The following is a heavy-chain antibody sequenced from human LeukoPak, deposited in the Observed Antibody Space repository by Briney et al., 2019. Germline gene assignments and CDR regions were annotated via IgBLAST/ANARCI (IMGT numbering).Heavy chain of an antibody. D-gene: IGHD6-19*01. V-gene: IGHV1-2*06. CDR2: INHNSGDT. J-gene: IGHJ4*02. CDR1: GYSFTDYY. Sequence: GASVKVSCKASGYSFTDYYMHWVRQAPGQGREWMGRINHNSGDTSYAQELQGRCTMTRDTSITTAYMEVSSLSSDDTAVYYCARDSSVAGDSWGQGTLVTVSS. CDR3: ARDSSVAGDS.